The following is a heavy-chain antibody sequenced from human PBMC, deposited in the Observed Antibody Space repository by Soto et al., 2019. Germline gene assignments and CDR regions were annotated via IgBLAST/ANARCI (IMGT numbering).Heavy chain of an antibody. J-gene: IGHJ3*02. D-gene: IGHD2-15*01. CDR3: AHIEVSGSAFDI. Sequence: SGPTLVNPTQTLTLTCTFSGFSFTTSEIRVGWIRQPPGKALEWLARIDWDDDKLYSTSLKTRLTISKDTSKNLVVLTMTNMDPVDTATYYCAHIEVSGSAFDIWGQGTMVTVSS. CDR1: GFSFTTSEIR. V-gene: IGHV2-70*04. CDR2: IDWDDDK.